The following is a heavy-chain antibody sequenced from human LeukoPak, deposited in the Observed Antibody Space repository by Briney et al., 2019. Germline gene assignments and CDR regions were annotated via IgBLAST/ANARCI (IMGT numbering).Heavy chain of an antibody. V-gene: IGHV3-49*03. Sequence: GGSLRLSCTASGFTFGDYAMSWFREAPGKGLGWGGFIRRKAYGGTTEYAASVKGRFTISRDDSKSIAYLQMNSLKTEETAVYYCTTELLWLDAFDIWGQGTMVTVPS. J-gene: IGHJ3*02. CDR1: GFTFGDYA. CDR3: TTELLWLDAFDI. D-gene: IGHD3-10*01. CDR2: IRRKAYGGTT.